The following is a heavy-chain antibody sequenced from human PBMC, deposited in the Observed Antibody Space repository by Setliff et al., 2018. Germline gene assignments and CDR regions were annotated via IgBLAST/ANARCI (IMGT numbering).Heavy chain of an antibody. CDR1: GASITHTSYF. J-gene: IGHJ4*02. V-gene: IGHV4-61*09. D-gene: IGHD3-16*01. CDR2: IYISGGT. Sequence: SETLSLTCSVSGASITHTSYFWHWIRQPAGKGLEWIGHIYISGGTNYNPSLKSRVTTSVDKSKNQFSLNLRSVTAADTAIYYCARLYYASRALYFDSWGQGTLVTVSS. CDR3: ARLYYASRALYFDS.